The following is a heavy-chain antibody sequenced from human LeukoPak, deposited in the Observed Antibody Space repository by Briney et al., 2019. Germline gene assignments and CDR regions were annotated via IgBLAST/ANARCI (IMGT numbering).Heavy chain of an antibody. CDR1: GGSISSSSYY. CDR3: ARRRDDYGDYYDY. V-gene: IGHV4-39*01. Sequence: SETLSFTCTVSGGSISSSSYYWGWIRQPPGKGLEWIGNIYYSGSTYYNPSLKSRVTISVDTSKNQFSLKLSSVTAADTAVYYCARRRDDYGDYYDYWGQGTLVTVSS. CDR2: IYYSGST. J-gene: IGHJ4*02. D-gene: IGHD4-17*01.